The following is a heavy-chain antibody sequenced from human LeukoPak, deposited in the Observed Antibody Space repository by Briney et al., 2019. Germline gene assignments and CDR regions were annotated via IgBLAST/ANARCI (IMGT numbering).Heavy chain of an antibody. Sequence: GASVKVSCKXSGYIFTGHYMNWVRQVPGQGLERMGRINPKTGGTNYAQNFQGRVTMTRDTSISTTYMELSRLRPDDTAVYYCARVGDGLNDAFDIWGQGTMVTVSS. CDR3: ARVGDGLNDAFDI. J-gene: IGHJ3*02. CDR2: INPKTGGT. D-gene: IGHD5-24*01. V-gene: IGHV1-2*06. CDR1: GYIFTGHY.